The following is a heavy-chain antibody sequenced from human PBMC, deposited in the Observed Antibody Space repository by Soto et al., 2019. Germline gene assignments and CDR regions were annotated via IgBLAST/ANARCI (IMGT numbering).Heavy chain of an antibody. J-gene: IGHJ4*02. Sequence: GGSLRLSCSASGFTFSSYAMHWVRQAPGKGLEYVSAISSNGGSTYYADSVKGRFTISRDNSKNTLYLQMSSLRAEDTAVYYCVKDRKYCSGGSCYYRDYFAYWGQGTLVTVSS. CDR1: GFTFSSYA. CDR2: ISSNGGST. CDR3: VKDRKYCSGGSCYYRDYFAY. D-gene: IGHD2-15*01. V-gene: IGHV3-64D*06.